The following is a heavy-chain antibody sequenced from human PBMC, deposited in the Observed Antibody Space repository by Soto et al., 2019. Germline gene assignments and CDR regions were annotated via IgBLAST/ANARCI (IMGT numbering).Heavy chain of an antibody. CDR1: GGSISSDY. CDR3: ARAVVATIMVIDY. D-gene: IGHD5-12*01. V-gene: IGHV4-59*01. J-gene: IGHJ4*02. CDR2: IYYSGST. Sequence: SETLSLTCTVSGGSISSDYWSWIRQPPGKGLEWIGYIYYSGSTNYNPSLKSRVTISVDTSKNQFSLKLSSVTAADTAVYYCARAVVATIMVIDYWGQGTLVTVSS.